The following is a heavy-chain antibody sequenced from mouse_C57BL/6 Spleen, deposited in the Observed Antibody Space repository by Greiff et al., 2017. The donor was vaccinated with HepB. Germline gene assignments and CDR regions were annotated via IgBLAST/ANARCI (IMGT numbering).Heavy chain of an antibody. CDR3: AREGGSSWYFDV. Sequence: VQLKESGPGLVKPSQSLSLTCSVTGYSITSGYYWNWIRQFPGNKLEWMGYISYDGSNNYNPSLKNRISITRDTSKNQFFLKLNSVTTEDTATYYGAREGGSSWYFDVWGTGTTVTVSS. J-gene: IGHJ1*03. D-gene: IGHD1-1*01. CDR1: GYSITSGYY. V-gene: IGHV3-6*01. CDR2: ISYDGSN.